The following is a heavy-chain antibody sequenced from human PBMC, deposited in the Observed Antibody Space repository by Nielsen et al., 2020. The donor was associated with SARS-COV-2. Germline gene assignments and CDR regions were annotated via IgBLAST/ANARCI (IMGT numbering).Heavy chain of an antibody. V-gene: IGHV3-74*03. CDR2: INPDDSKT. D-gene: IGHD3-22*01. J-gene: IGHJ4*02. CDR1: GFTFSDYA. CDR3: ARLRDDGYYFDTGPYDY. Sequence: GGSLRLSCAASGFTFSDYAMAWVRQAPGKGLVWVSHINPDDSKTTYADSVKGRFTISRDNAKNTLYLQMNSLRAEDTAVYYCARLRDDGYYFDTGPYDYWGQGTLVTVSS.